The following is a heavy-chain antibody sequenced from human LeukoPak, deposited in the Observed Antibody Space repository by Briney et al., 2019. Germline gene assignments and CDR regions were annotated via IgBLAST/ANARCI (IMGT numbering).Heavy chain of an antibody. Sequence: WASVKVSCKASGYTFTGYYMHWVRQAPGQGLEWMGWINPNSGGTNYAQKFQGRVTMTRDTSISTAYMELSRLRSDDTAVYYCARDPIHCSGGSCSPDAFDIWGQGTMVTVSS. J-gene: IGHJ3*02. V-gene: IGHV1-2*02. CDR1: GYTFTGYY. CDR3: ARDPIHCSGGSCSPDAFDI. D-gene: IGHD2-15*01. CDR2: INPNSGGT.